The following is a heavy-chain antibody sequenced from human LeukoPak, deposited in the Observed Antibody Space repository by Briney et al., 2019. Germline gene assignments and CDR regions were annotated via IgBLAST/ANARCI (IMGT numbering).Heavy chain of an antibody. CDR3: ARRLRIAVGYNWFDP. V-gene: IGHV4-59*08. CDR2: IYYSGST. CDR1: GGSISSYY. Sequence: SETLSLTCTVSGGSISSYYWSWIRQPPGKGLEWIGYIYYSGSTNYNPSLKSRVTISVDTSKNQFSLKLSSVTAADTAVYYCARRLRIAVGYNWFDPWGQGTLVTVSS. D-gene: IGHD6-19*01. J-gene: IGHJ5*02.